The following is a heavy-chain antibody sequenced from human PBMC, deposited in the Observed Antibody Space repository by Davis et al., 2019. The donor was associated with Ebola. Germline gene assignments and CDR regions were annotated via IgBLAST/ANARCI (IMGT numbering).Heavy chain of an antibody. V-gene: IGHV3-23*01. Sequence: PGGSLRLSCAVSGFTFRSYWMSWVRQAPGKGLEWVSTISRAGESTYYGDSVRGRFTISRDNSMNTVYVQMYSLRADDTAVYYCAKGGFYLYMDVWGKGTTVTVS. CDR3: AKGGFYLYMDV. J-gene: IGHJ6*03. CDR1: GFTFRSYW. D-gene: IGHD3-16*02. CDR2: ISRAGEST.